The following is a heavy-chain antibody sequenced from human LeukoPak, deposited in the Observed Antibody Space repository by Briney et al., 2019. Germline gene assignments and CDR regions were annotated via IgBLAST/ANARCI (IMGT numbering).Heavy chain of an antibody. Sequence: SVKVSCKASGCTFSSYAISWVRQAPGQGLDWMGSIIPIFGIANYAQKFQGRVTITADKSTSTAYMELSSLRSEDTAVYYCARGGVATIEDYGDYETVSSFDPWGQGTLVTVSS. CDR1: GCTFSSYA. V-gene: IGHV1-69*04. D-gene: IGHD4-17*01. J-gene: IGHJ5*02. CDR2: IIPIFGIA. CDR3: ARGGVATIEDYGDYETVSSFDP.